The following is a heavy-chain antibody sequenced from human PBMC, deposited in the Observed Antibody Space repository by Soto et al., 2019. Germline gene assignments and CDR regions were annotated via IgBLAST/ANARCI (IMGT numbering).Heavy chain of an antibody. CDR3: ARDVIVDAPYYFQY. D-gene: IGHD1-26*01. CDR1: GFTFTNCA. V-gene: IGHV3-30*01. Sequence: QVQLVESGGGVVQPGRSLRLSCAASGFTFTNCAMHWVRQAPGKGLEWVAVVGSDGMHKYYGDFVKGRFTISRDTSENTVYLQMDRLTREDTAVYYCARDVIVDAPYYFQYWGRGTLVIVSS. CDR2: VGSDGMHK. J-gene: IGHJ4*02.